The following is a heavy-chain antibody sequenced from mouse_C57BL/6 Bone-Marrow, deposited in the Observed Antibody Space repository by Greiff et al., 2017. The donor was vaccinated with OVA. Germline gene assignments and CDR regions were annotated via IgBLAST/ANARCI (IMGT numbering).Heavy chain of an antibody. Sequence: VQGVESGAELVKPGASVKISCKASGYTFTDYYINWVKQRPGQGLEWIGKIGPGSGSTYYNEKFKGKATLTADKSSSTAYMQLSSLTSEDSAVYFCASSYDYDAGAWFAYWGQGTLVTVSA. V-gene: IGHV1-77*01. D-gene: IGHD2-4*01. CDR3: ASSYDYDAGAWFAY. CDR2: IGPGSGST. CDR1: GYTFTDYY. J-gene: IGHJ3*01.